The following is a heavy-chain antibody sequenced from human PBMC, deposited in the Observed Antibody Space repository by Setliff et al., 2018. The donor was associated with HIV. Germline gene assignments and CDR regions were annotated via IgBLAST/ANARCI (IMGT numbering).Heavy chain of an antibody. D-gene: IGHD3-3*01. Sequence: PSETLSLTCAVYGGSFSGYYWSWIRQPPGKGLEWIGEIIHSGSTNYNPSLQSRVTMSVDTPKNHFSLKVTSMTAADTAIYYCLRARAEWVELHSVPSYFDYWGQGTLVTVSS. V-gene: IGHV4-34*12. CDR2: IIHSGST. J-gene: IGHJ4*02. CDR1: GGSFSGYY. CDR3: LRARAEWVELHSVPSYFDY.